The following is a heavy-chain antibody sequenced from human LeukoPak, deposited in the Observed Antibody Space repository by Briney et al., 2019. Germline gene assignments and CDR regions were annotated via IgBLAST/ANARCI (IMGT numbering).Heavy chain of an antibody. J-gene: IGHJ4*02. Sequence: PGGSLRLSCAASGFTVSSNYMSWVRQAPGKGLEWVSVIYSGGSTYYADSVKGRFTISRDNSKNTLYLQMNSLRAEDTAVYYCARDITYCGGDCYPRSGFDYWGQGTLVTVSS. CDR3: ARDITYCGGDCYPRSGFDY. CDR1: GFTVSSNY. D-gene: IGHD2-21*02. V-gene: IGHV3-66*01. CDR2: IYSGGST.